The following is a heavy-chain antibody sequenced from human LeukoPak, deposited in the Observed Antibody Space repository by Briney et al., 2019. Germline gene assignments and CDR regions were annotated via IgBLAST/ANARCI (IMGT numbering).Heavy chain of an antibody. J-gene: IGHJ3*02. CDR1: GFTFSSYG. V-gene: IGHV3-23*01. D-gene: IGHD6-19*01. CDR3: ARVGLNSGWYRAPDAFDI. CDR2: VSGSGDTT. Sequence: GGSLRLSCAASGFTFSSYGMSWVRQAPGKGLEWVSTVSGSGDTTYYADSVKGRFTISRDNSKNTLYLQMNSLRAEDTAVYYCARVGLNSGWYRAPDAFDIWGQGTMVTVSS.